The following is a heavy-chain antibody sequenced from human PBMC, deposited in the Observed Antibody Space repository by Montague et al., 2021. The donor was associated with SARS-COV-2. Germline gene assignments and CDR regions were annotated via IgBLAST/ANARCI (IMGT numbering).Heavy chain of an antibody. J-gene: IGHJ3*02. V-gene: IGHV4-59*01. D-gene: IGHD4-23*01. CDR3: VRDHPYGGPRGAYDI. CDR2: IYDGGAV. CDR1: GGSITGYY. Sequence: SETLSLTCTVSGGSITGYYWRWLRRSPGKGLEWIAYIYDGGAVNXNPSLGSRVTISTDTSKNQLSLKVNSVTAADTAVYYCVRDHPYGGPRGAYDIWGQGTVVTVSS.